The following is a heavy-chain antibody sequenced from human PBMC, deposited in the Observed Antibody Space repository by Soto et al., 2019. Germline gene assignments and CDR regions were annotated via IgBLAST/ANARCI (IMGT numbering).Heavy chain of an antibody. CDR2: IKSKTDGGTT. V-gene: IGHV3-15*01. D-gene: IGHD3-22*01. CDR1: GFTFSNAW. CDR3: TTEYSSGYYIPPLDAFDI. Sequence: GGSLRLSCAASGFTFSNAWMSWVRQAPGKGLEWVGRIKSKTDGGTTDYAAPVKGRFTISRDDSKNTLYLQMNSLKTEDTAVYYCTTEYSSGYYIPPLDAFDIWGQGTMVTVSS. J-gene: IGHJ3*02.